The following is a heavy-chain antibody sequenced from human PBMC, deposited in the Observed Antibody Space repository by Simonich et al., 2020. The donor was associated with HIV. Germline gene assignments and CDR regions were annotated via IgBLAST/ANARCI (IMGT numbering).Heavy chain of an antibody. D-gene: IGHD3-10*01. V-gene: IGHV2-70*04. CDR2: IDWDDDK. Sequence: QVTLKESGPALVKPTQTLTLTCTFSGFSLSTSGMRVSLIRQPPGKALEWLARIDWDDDKFYSTSLKTRLTISKDTSKNQVVLTMTNMDPVDTATYYCARTPIIRGIIVAFDIWGQGTMVTVSS. CDR1: GFSLSTSGMR. CDR3: ARTPIIRGIIVAFDI. J-gene: IGHJ3*02.